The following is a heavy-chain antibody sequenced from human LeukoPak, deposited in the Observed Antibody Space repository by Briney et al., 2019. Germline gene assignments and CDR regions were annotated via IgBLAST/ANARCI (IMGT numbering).Heavy chain of an antibody. CDR3: VRGRGSYGWFDP. CDR1: GFTSSSYW. V-gene: IGHV3-74*01. D-gene: IGHD3-10*01. Sequence: GGSLRLSCAASGFTSSSYWTHWVRQVPGKGLVWVSRISGDGTARNYADSVKGRFTISRDDAKNTVDLQMNSLRGEDTAVYYCVRGRGSYGWFDPWGQGTLVTVSS. J-gene: IGHJ5*02. CDR2: ISGDGTAR.